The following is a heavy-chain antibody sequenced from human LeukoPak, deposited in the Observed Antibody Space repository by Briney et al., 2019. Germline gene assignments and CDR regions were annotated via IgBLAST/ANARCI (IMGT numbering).Heavy chain of an antibody. CDR1: GFTFSGSA. J-gene: IGHJ4*02. Sequence: PGGSLRLSCAASGFTFSGSAMHWVRQASGKGLEWVGRIGSKANSYATAYAAPVKGRFTISRDDSKNTAYLQMSSLKTEDTAVYYCTRAGYSYGIDYWGQGTLVTVSS. CDR3: TRAGYSYGIDY. CDR2: IGSKANSYAT. V-gene: IGHV3-73*01. D-gene: IGHD5-18*01.